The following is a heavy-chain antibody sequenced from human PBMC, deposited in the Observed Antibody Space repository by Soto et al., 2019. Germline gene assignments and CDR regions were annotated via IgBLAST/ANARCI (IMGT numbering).Heavy chain of an antibody. CDR1: GFTFSSYA. J-gene: IGHJ3*02. Sequence: QVQLVESGGGVVQPGRSLRLSCAASGFTFSSYAMHWVRQAPGKGLEWVAVISYDGSNKYYADSVKGRFTISRDNSKNTLYLQMNSLRAEDTAVYYCGGQYNAFDIWGQGTMVTVSS. CDR2: ISYDGSNK. D-gene: IGHD6-6*01. V-gene: IGHV3-30-3*01. CDR3: GGQYNAFDI.